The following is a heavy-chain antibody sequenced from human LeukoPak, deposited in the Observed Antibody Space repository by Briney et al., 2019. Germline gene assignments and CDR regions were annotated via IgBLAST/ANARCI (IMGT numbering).Heavy chain of an antibody. V-gene: IGHV4-38-2*01. CDR1: GHSTTRGYY. J-gene: IGHJ4*02. D-gene: IGHD3-22*01. Sequence: SETLSLTCAISGHSTTRGYYWAWFRQSPGKGLEWIATFFQSHKSFYNASLESRVTMSLDTSKNHLSLMLTSVTAADTAVYYCATHDSSGYYPYYFAFWGQGTLVTVSS. CDR2: FFQSHKS. CDR3: ATHDSSGYYPYYFAF.